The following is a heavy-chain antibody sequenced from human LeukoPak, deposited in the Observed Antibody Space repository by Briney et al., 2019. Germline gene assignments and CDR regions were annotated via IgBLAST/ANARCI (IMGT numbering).Heavy chain of an antibody. CDR2: ISSNGGST. CDR1: GFTFSSYA. V-gene: IGHV3-64*01. CDR3: ARGVYGDYGAYDAFDI. J-gene: IGHJ3*02. Sequence: PGRSLRLSCAASGFTFSSYAMHWVRQAPGKGLEYVSAISSNGGSTYYANSVKGRFTISRDNSKNTLYLQMGSLRAEDMAVYYCARGVYGDYGAYDAFDIWGQGTMVTVSS. D-gene: IGHD4-17*01.